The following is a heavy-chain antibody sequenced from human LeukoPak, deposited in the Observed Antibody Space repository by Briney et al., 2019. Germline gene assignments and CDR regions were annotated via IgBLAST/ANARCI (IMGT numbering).Heavy chain of an antibody. D-gene: IGHD6-13*01. CDR2: INSDGSST. J-gene: IGHJ6*02. V-gene: IGHV3-74*01. CDR1: GFPFSSYW. Sequence: GSLKLSFAAPGFPFSSYWMHWVRPAPGKGLVWVSTINSDGSSTSYADSVKGRFTISRDNAKNTLYLQMNSLRAEDTAVYYCARDLEQLVPGYYYGMDVWGQGTTVTVSS. CDR3: ARDLEQLVPGYYYGMDV.